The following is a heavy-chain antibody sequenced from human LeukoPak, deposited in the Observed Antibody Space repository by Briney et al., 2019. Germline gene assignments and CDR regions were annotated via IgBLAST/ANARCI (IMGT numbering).Heavy chain of an antibody. V-gene: IGHV3-30*02. J-gene: IGHJ4*02. CDR2: IRYDGSNK. Sequence: PGGSLRLSCAASGFIFSSYGMHWVRQAPGKGLEWVAFIRYDGSNKYYADSVKGRFTFSRDNSKNTLYLQMNSLRDEDTAVYYCAKGMSYYFDYWGQGTLVTVSS. CDR1: GFIFSSYG. CDR3: AKGMSYYFDY. D-gene: IGHD3-10*01.